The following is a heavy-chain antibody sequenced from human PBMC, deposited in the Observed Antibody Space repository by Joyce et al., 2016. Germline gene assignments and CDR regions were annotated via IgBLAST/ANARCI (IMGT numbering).Heavy chain of an antibody. CDR2: IKDYAIST. CDR1: GSTFNNLW. Sequence: EVQLVESGGGLVQPGGSLRLSCVVSGSTFNNLWIPWVRQAPGKGLVWVSGIKDYAISTFYADSVKGRFTISRDDAKNTVYLQMNSLRAEDTALYYCAGVFDYWGQGTLVTVSS. CDR3: AGVFDY. V-gene: IGHV3-74*01. J-gene: IGHJ4*02.